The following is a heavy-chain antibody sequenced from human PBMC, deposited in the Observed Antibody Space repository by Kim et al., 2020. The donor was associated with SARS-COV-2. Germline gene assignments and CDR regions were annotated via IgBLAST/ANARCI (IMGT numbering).Heavy chain of an antibody. CDR3: ARDKKQIWFGELSNWFDP. V-gene: IGHV4-34*01. D-gene: IGHD3-10*01. Sequence: KSRVTISVDTSKNQFSLKLSSVTAADTAVYYCARDKKQIWFGELSNWFDPWGQGTLVTVSS. J-gene: IGHJ5*02.